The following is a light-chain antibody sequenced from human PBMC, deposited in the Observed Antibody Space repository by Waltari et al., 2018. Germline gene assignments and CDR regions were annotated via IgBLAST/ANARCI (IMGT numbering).Light chain of an antibody. V-gene: IGKV3-20*01. CDR2: GAS. CDR3: QHYVRLPVS. CDR1: QSVSRS. Sequence: EIVLTQSPGTLSLSPGERATLSCRASQSVSRSLAGYQQKPGQAPRLLIYGASSRATGVPDRFSGSGSGTDFSLTISRLEPEDFAVYYCQHYVRLPVSFDQGTKVEIK. J-gene: IGKJ1*01.